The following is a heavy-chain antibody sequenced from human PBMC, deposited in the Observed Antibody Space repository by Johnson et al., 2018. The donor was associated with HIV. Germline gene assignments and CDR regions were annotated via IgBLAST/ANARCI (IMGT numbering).Heavy chain of an antibody. D-gene: IGHD7-27*01. CDR3: AKAVTGEGAFDI. J-gene: IGHJ3*02. CDR2: GGST. Sequence: GGSTYYADSVKGRFTISRDNSKNTLYLQMNSLRAEDTAVYYCAKAVTGEGAFDIWGQGTMVTVSS. V-gene: IGHV3-23*01.